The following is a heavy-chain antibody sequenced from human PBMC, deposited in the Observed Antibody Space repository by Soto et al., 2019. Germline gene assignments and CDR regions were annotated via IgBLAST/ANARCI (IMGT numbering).Heavy chain of an antibody. Sequence: EDQLVESGGGLVQPGGSLRLSCAASGFTFRKHWMHWVRQAPGQGPEGVSRIKTDGSYTDYADSVKGRFTISRDNAGNTLYLQMNSLTVEDTAMYYCARPRSKSSSGFDLWGQGTMVTVS. CDR1: GFTFRKHW. V-gene: IGHV3-74*01. J-gene: IGHJ3*01. D-gene: IGHD1-26*01. CDR3: ARPRSKSSSGFDL. CDR2: IKTDGSYT.